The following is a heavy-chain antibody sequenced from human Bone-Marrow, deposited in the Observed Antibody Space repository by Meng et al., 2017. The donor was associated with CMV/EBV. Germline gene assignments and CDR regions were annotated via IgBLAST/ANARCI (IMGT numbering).Heavy chain of an antibody. CDR1: GYTFTSYG. CDR2: ISAYNGNT. D-gene: IGHD6-13*01. CDR3: ARVQGQQLVTYYYYGMDV. V-gene: IGHV1-18*01. Sequence: ASVKVSCKASGYTFTSYGISWVRQAPGQGLEWMGWISAYNGNTNYAQKLQGRVTMTTDTSTSTAYMELRSLRAEDTAVYYCARVQGQQLVTYYYYGMDVWGQGTTVTVSS. J-gene: IGHJ6*02.